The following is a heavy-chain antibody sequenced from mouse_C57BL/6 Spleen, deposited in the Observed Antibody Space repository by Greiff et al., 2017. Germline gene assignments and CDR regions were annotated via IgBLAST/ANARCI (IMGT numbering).Heavy chain of an antibody. D-gene: IGHD1-1*01. CDR3: ANYYYGSSDYARDY. Sequence: VQLQQSGPELVKPGASVKISCKASGYAFSSSWMNWVKQRPGKGLEWIGRIYPGDGDTNYNGKFKGKATLTADKSSSTAYMQLSSLTSEDSAVYFCANYYYGSSDYARDYWGQGTSVTVSS. V-gene: IGHV1-82*01. CDR1: GYAFSSSW. J-gene: IGHJ4*01. CDR2: IYPGDGDT.